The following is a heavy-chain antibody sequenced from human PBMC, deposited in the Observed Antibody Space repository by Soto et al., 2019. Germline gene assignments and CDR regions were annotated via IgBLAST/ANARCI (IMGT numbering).Heavy chain of an antibody. CDR1: GGSISSYY. D-gene: IGHD6-13*01. Sequence: SETLSLTCTVSGGSISSYYWSWLRQPAGKGLEWIGRSYTSGSTNYNSSLKSRVTMSVDTSKNQFSLKLSSVTAADTAVYFCARAGIGQRWHWFDPWGQGTLVTVSS. CDR2: SYTSGST. CDR3: ARAGIGQRWHWFDP. J-gene: IGHJ5*02. V-gene: IGHV4-4*07.